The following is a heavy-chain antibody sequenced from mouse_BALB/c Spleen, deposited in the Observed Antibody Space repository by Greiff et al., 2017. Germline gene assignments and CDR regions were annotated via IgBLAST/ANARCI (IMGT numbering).Heavy chain of an antibody. CDR1: GFTFSDYY. CDR2: ISDGGSYT. CDR3: ARDTLFDY. V-gene: IGHV5-4*02. Sequence: EVKVVESGGGLVKPGGSLKLSCAASGFTFSDYYMYWVRQTPEKRLEWVATISDGGSYTYYPDSVKGRFTISRDNAKNNLYLQMSSLKSEDTAMYYCARDTLFDYWGQGTTLTVSS. J-gene: IGHJ2*01.